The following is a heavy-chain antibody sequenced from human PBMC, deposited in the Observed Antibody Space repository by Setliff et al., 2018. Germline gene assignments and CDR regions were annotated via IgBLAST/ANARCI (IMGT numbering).Heavy chain of an antibody. CDR3: ERLVRYCSTTSCQRTSGDDF. CDR2: ISPYTGNT. CDR1: GYTFTDYG. D-gene: IGHD2-2*01. V-gene: IGHV1-18*01. J-gene: IGHJ4*02. Sequence: ASVKVSCKASGYTFTDYGISWVRQAPGQGLEWMGWISPYTGNTFYAPQFQGRVIMTTDTSAKTAYMDLRSLRSYDTAVYYCERLVRYCSTTSCQRTSGDDFWGLGTLVTVSS.